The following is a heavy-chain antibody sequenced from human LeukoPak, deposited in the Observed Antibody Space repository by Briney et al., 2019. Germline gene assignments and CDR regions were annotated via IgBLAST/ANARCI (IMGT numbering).Heavy chain of an antibody. Sequence: PSETLSLTCGVSGGSIRSTNWWSWVRQPPGQGLEWIGEISLSGQTNFNPSLNRRVTMSLDESRNQLSLKLTSVTAADTAIYYCSRESGAFCPFGYWGQGTLVIVPP. D-gene: IGHD1-26*01. CDR2: ISLSGQT. J-gene: IGHJ4*02. CDR3: SRESGAFCPFGY. V-gene: IGHV4/OR15-8*02. CDR1: GGSIRSTNW.